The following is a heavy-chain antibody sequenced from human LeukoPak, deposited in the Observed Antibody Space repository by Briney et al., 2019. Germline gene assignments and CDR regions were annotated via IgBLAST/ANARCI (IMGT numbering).Heavy chain of an antibody. J-gene: IGHJ4*02. D-gene: IGHD3-22*01. V-gene: IGHV3-74*01. CDR1: GFAFSSYW. CDR3: ARAVRRSGYYKDYYFDY. CDR2: IDSDGSST. Sequence: GGSLRLSCAASGFAFSSYWMHWVRQAPGKGLVWVSRIDSDGSSTNYADSEKGRFTISRDNAKNTLYLQMNSLRVEDTAVYYCARAVRRSGYYKDYYFDYWGQGTLVTVSS.